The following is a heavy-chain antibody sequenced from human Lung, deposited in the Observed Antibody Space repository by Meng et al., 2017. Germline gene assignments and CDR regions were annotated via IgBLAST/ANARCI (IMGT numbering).Heavy chain of an antibody. CDR2: ISYDGSYK. V-gene: IGHV3-30*01. Sequence: QVQLGESGGGVVQPGRSLRLSCETSGFTFSTHAMHWVRQAPGKGLEWVAIISYDGSYKYYADSVQGRFTISRDNSKNTLYLQMNSLTTEDTAVYYCARDLGRETYFFDYWGQGTLVTVSS. CDR3: ARDLGRETYFFDY. D-gene: IGHD2/OR15-2a*01. J-gene: IGHJ4*02. CDR1: GFTFSTHA.